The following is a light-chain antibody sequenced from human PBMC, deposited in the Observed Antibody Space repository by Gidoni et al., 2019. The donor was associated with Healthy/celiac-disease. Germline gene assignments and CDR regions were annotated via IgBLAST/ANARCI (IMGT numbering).Light chain of an antibody. CDR1: QSVSSY. Sequence: EIVLTQSPATLSLSPGERATLSCRASQSVSSYLAWYQQKPGQAPSLLIYDAANRATGIPARCSGSGSGTDFTLTISSLEPEDFAVYYCQQRSNWPPVTFGGGTKVEIK. J-gene: IGKJ4*01. CDR2: DAA. CDR3: QQRSNWPPVT. V-gene: IGKV3-11*01.